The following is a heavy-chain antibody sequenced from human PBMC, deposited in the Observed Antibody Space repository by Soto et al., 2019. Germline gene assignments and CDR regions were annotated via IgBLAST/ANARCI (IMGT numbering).Heavy chain of an antibody. D-gene: IGHD4-4*01. CDR3: ATQSYSNSGAYYYYAMDV. J-gene: IGHJ6*02. CDR1: GGSIISGGYS. V-gene: IGHV4-30-2*01. CDR2: IYQSGST. Sequence: PSETLSLTCAVSGGSIISGGYSWIWIRQPPGKGLEWIGYIYQSGSTYYNPSLKSRVTISVDRSRNQFSLKLSSVTAADTAVYFCATQSYSNSGAYYYYAMDVWGQGTTVTVSS.